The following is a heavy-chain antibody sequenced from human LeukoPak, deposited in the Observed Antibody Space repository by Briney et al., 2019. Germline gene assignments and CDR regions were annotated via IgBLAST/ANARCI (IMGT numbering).Heavy chain of an antibody. CDR2: LSYDGSNK. V-gene: IGHV3-30*04. CDR1: GFTFSTYA. D-gene: IGHD1-26*01. CDR3: ASKVGATSYYYYYYYMDV. J-gene: IGHJ6*03. Sequence: GGSLRLSCAASGFTFSTYAMTWVGRAPGKGWRGGAVLSYDGSNKYYADSVKGRFTISRDNSKNTLYLQMNSLRAEDTAVYYCASKVGATSYYYYYYYMDVWGKGTTVTVSS.